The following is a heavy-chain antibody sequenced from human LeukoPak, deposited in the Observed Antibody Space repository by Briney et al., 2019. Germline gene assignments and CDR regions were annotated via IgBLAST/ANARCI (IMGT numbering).Heavy chain of an antibody. J-gene: IGHJ6*02. Sequence: ASVKVSCKASGYTFTSYYMHWVRQAPGQGLEWMEIINPSGGSTSYAQKFQGRVTMTRDTSTSTVYMELSSLRSEDTAVYYCARDRGATFQSYYYYYGMDVWGQGTTVTVSS. CDR2: INPSGGST. V-gene: IGHV1-46*01. D-gene: IGHD1-26*01. CDR3: ARDRGATFQSYYYYYGMDV. CDR1: GYTFTSYY.